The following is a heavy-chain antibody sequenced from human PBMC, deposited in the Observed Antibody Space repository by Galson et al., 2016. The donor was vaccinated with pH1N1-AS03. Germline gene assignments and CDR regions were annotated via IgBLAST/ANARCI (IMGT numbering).Heavy chain of an antibody. D-gene: IGHD1-26*01. CDR2: ISSDSTTI. V-gene: IGHV3-48*04. CDR3: ARTSGAYFGSAFDI. J-gene: IGHJ3*02. Sequence: SLRLSCAASGFTFNHYSMNWVGQAPGKGLEWVSYISSDSTTIYYADSVKGRFTISRDNAKNSLYLQMNSLTAEDTAIYYCARTSGAYFGSAFDIWGQGTMVTVSS. CDR1: GFTFNHYS.